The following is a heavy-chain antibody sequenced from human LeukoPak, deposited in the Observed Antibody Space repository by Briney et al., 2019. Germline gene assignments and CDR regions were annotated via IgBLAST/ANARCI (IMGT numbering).Heavy chain of an antibody. D-gene: IGHD3-9*01. Sequence: GASVKVSCKASGGTFSSYAISWVRQAPGQGLEWMGGIIPIFGTANYAQKFQGRVTITADKSTSTAYMELSSLRSEDTAVYYCARGRPSSILTGYYNYFDYWGQGTLVTVSS. J-gene: IGHJ4*02. CDR3: ARGRPSSILTGYYNYFDY. V-gene: IGHV1-69*06. CDR1: GGTFSSYA. CDR2: IIPIFGTA.